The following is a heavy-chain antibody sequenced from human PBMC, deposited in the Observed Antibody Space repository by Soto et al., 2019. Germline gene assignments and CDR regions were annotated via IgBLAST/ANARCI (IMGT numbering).Heavy chain of an antibody. J-gene: IGHJ4*02. Sequence: QVQLVESGGGVVQPGRSLRRSCAASGFTFSSYAMHWVRQAPGKGLERVAVISYDGSNKNYADSVKGRSTTSREKSKNTLYLQMNRLRAEDTAVYYCARDYDILTGYSGGSDYWGQGTLVTVSS. CDR2: ISYDGSNK. CDR1: GFTFSSYA. D-gene: IGHD3-9*01. V-gene: IGHV3-30-3*01. CDR3: ARDYDILTGYSGGSDY.